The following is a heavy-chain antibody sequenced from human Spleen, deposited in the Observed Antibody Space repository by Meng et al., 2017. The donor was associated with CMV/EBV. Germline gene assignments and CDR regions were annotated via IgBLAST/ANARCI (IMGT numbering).Heavy chain of an antibody. CDR1: GFTFNDYG. Sequence: GGSLRLSCAASGFTFNDYGMSWVRQAPGKGLEWVSSISSSSSYIYYADSVKGRFTISRDNAKNSLYLQMNSLRAEDTAVYYCARALGYDSSEFDYWGQGTLVTVSS. CDR2: ISSSSSYI. D-gene: IGHD3-22*01. J-gene: IGHJ4*02. CDR3: ARALGYDSSEFDY. V-gene: IGHV3-21*01.